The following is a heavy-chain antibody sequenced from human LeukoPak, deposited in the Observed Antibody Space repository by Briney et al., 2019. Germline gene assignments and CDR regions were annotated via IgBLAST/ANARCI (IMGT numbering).Heavy chain of an antibody. V-gene: IGHV3-30-3*01. CDR3: ARGTPSSSGWWYYGMDV. J-gene: IGHJ6*02. CDR2: ISFVAIKK. Sequence: GGSLRLSCTASGIAFRSSAMHWVRKAPGKGLEGGAVISFVAIKKYYADPVKGRFTISRANSKTTPYLQITAWRAQDTPGYYCARGTPSSSGWWYYGMDVWGQGTTVTVSS. D-gene: IGHD6-19*01. CDR1: GIAFRSSA.